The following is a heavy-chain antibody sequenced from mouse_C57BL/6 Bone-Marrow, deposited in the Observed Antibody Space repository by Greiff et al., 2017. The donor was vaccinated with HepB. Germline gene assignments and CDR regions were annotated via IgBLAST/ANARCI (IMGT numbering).Heavy chain of an antibody. D-gene: IGHD1-1*01. Sequence: EVHLVESGGGLVQPGGSLKLSCAASGFTFSDYGMAWVRQAPRKGPEWVAFISNLAYSIYYADTVTGRFTISRENAKNTLYLEMSSLRSEDTAMYYCAVLTVAGRGWYFDVWGTGTTVTVSS. J-gene: IGHJ1*03. CDR1: GFTFSDYG. V-gene: IGHV5-15*01. CDR2: ISNLAYSI. CDR3: AVLTVAGRGWYFDV.